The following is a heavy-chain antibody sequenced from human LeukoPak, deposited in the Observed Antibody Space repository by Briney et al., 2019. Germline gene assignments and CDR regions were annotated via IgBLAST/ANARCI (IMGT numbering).Heavy chain of an antibody. Sequence: ASAKVSCKASGYTFTSYGISWVRQAPGQGLEWMGWISTYNGNTNYTQNLQGRVTMTTDTSTSTAYMELRSLRSDDTAVYYCARLTSSYDFWSGYPFDPWGQGTLVTVSP. CDR2: ISTYNGNT. D-gene: IGHD3-3*01. CDR3: ARLTSSYDFWSGYPFDP. CDR1: GYTFTSYG. V-gene: IGHV1-18*01. J-gene: IGHJ5*02.